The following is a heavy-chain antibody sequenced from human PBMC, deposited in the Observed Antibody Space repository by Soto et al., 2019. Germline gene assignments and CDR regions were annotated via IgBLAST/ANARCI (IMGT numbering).Heavy chain of an antibody. D-gene: IGHD3-16*01. CDR3: GRGIGLGGNCCDF. Sequence: EVQLVETGGGLIQPGGSLRLSCAASGFTVSSTYMNWVRQAPGKGLEWVLVIYSGGSTFYVDSVRGRFTISRAHAKNTVYLEMSIVRAEDSALYYCGRGIGLGGNCCDFWGHGTLVTVSS. J-gene: IGHJ4*01. CDR2: IYSGGST. CDR1: GFTVSSTY. V-gene: IGHV3-53*02.